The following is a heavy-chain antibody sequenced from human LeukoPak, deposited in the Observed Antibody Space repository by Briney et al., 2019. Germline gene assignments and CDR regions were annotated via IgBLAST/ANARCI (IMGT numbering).Heavy chain of an antibody. V-gene: IGHV1-8*03. CDR1: GYTFTGYY. Sequence: AASVKVSCKASGYTFTGYYMHWVRQAPGQGLEWMGWMNPNSGNTGYAQKFQGRVTITRNTSISTAYMELSSLRSEDTAVYYCARGQYCSGGSCYQDYWGQGTLVTVSS. CDR3: ARGQYCSGGSCYQDY. D-gene: IGHD2-15*01. CDR2: MNPNSGNT. J-gene: IGHJ4*02.